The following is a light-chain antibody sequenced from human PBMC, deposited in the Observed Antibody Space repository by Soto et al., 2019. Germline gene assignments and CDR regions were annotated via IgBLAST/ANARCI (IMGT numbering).Light chain of an antibody. J-gene: IGKJ1*01. CDR2: DAS. CDR3: QQRSNWPPT. CDR1: QSVSSY. Sequence: EIVMRQDPVTLCVSQKERATLSCRASQSVSSYLAWYQQKPGQAPRLLIYDASNRATGIPARFSGSGSETDFTLTICSLDPEYFAFYYCQQRSNWPPTCGRGTKVDIK. V-gene: IGKV3-11*01.